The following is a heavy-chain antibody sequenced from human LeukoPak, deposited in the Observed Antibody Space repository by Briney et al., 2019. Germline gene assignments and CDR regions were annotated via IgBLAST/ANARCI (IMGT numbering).Heavy chain of an antibody. CDR2: INHSGST. V-gene: IGHV4-34*01. Sequence: PGGSLRLSCAASGFTFSDHYMDWVRQAPGKGLEWIGEINHSGSTNYNPSLKSRVTISVDTSKNQFSLKLSSVTAADTAAYYCARGVVYYDFWSGYYTYYFDYWGQGTLVTVSS. CDR3: ARGVVYYDFWSGYYTYYFDY. D-gene: IGHD3-3*01. J-gene: IGHJ4*02. CDR1: GFTFSDHY.